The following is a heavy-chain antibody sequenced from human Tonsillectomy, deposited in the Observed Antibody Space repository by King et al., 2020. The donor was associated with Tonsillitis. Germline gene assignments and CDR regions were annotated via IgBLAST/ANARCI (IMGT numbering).Heavy chain of an antibody. CDR1: GYTFTSYG. D-gene: IGHD6-13*01. J-gene: IGHJ4*02. CDR2: ISAHNGNT. CDR3: ARDRFSSSWYFDY. Sequence: QLVQSGAEVKKPGASVKVSCKASGYTFTSYGISWVRQAPGQAPGQGLEWMGWISAHNGNTNCAQQLQGRVTMTTDTSTSTAFMELRTLRSDDTAVYYCARDRFSSSWYFDYWGQGTLVTVSS. V-gene: IGHV1-18*01.